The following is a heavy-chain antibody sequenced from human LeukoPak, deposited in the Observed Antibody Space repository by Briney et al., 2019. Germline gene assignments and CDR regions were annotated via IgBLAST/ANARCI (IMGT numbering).Heavy chain of an antibody. D-gene: IGHD4/OR15-4a*01. J-gene: IGHJ3*02. CDR3: AREAGNMVVTNTGAFDI. CDR2: MNPNSGNT. V-gene: IGHV1-8*01. CDR1: GYTFTSYD. Sequence: ASVKVSCKASGYTFTSYDINWVRQATGQGLEWMGWMNPNSGNTGYAQKFQGRVTMTRNTFISTAYMELSSLRSEDTAVYYCAREAGNMVVTNTGAFDIWGQGTMVTVSS.